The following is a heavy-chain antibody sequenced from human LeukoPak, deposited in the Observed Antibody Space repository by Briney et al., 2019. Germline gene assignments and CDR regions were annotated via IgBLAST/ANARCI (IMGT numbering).Heavy chain of an antibody. V-gene: IGHV4-34*01. CDR3: ARGGGYNWFDP. CDR1: GGSFSGYY. Sequence: SETLSLTCAVCGGSFSGYYWSWIRQPPGKGLEWIGEINHSGSTNYNPSLKSRVTVSVDTSKNQFSLKVSSVTAADTAVYYWARGGGYNWFDPWGQGTLVTVSS. CDR2: INHSGST. J-gene: IGHJ5*02.